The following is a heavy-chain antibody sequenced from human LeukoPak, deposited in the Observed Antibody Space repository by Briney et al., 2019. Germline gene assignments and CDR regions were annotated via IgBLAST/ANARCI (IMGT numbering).Heavy chain of an antibody. V-gene: IGHV4-59*01. J-gene: IGHJ4*02. D-gene: IGHD5-12*01. Sequence: SETLSLTCTVSGGSISSYYWSWIRQPPGKGLEWIGYIYYSGSTNYNPSLKSRVTISVDTSKNQFSLKLSSVTAADTAVYYCARDLGTATDHWGQGTLVTVSS. CDR1: GGSISSYY. CDR3: ARDLGTATDH. CDR2: IYYSGST.